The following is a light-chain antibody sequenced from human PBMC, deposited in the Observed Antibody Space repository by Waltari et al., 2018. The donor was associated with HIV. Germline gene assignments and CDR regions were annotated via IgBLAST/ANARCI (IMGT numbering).Light chain of an antibody. CDR2: EVS. J-gene: IGLJ1*01. V-gene: IGLV2-23*02. Sequence: QSALTQPASVSGSPGQSITISCPGTSSAVGSYDLVSWYQKHPDKAPKLMIYEVSKRPSGVSNRFSGSKSGNTASLTISGLQAEDEADYYCCSYAGSSTHVFGGGTKVTVL. CDR1: SSAVGSYDL. CDR3: CSYAGSSTHV.